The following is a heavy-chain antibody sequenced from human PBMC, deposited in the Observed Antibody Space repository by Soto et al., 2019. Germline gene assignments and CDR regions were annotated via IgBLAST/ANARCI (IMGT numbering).Heavy chain of an antibody. CDR2: ISSSGSTI. V-gene: IGHV3-48*03. J-gene: IGHJ4*02. CDR1: GFTFSSYE. CDR3: SSSWYVGAFDY. D-gene: IGHD6-13*01. Sequence: PGGSLRLSCVASGFTFSSYEMNWVRLAPGKGLEWVSYISSSGSTIYYADSVKGRFTISRDNAENSLYLQMNSLRAEDTAVYYCSSSWYVGAFDYWGQGTLVTVSS.